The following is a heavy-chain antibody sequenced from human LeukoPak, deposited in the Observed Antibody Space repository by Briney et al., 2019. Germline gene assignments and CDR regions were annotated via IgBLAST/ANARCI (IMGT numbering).Heavy chain of an antibody. Sequence: PVKVSCKASGGTFSSYAISWVRQAPGQGLEWMGGIIPIFGTENYAQKFQGRVTITTDESTSTAYMELSSLRSEDTAVYYCARDSYAGANWFDPWVQGTLVTVSS. CDR3: ARDSYAGANWFDP. CDR1: GGTFSSYA. CDR2: IIPIFGTE. D-gene: IGHD1-26*01. J-gene: IGHJ5*02. V-gene: IGHV1-69*05.